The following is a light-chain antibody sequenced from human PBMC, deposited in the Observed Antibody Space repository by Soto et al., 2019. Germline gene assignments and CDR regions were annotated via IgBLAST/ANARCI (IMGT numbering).Light chain of an antibody. CDR2: DSS. Sequence: DIQLTQSPSFLSASVEDRVTISCRASYGISSSLAWYQQEPGKPPKLLIYDSSTLQTGVPSRFTGSGSGRKFTLTISGLQFEDFATYFCQQLSHYPYTFGQGTKLDI. CDR1: YGISSS. CDR3: QQLSHYPYT. V-gene: IGKV1-9*01. J-gene: IGKJ2*01.